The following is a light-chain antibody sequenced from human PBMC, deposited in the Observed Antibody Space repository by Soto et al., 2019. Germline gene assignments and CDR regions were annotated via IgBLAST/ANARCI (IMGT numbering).Light chain of an antibody. CDR1: QAISTW. Sequence: DIQMTQSPSSVSASVGDRVTITCRARQAISTWLAWYQQKPGKAPKLQIYAASNLQTGVPSRFRGSGSGTEFTLPISSLQREDFATFYCRQANSFPRTFGQGTKVQIK. V-gene: IGKV1D-12*01. CDR3: RQANSFPRT. CDR2: AAS. J-gene: IGKJ1*01.